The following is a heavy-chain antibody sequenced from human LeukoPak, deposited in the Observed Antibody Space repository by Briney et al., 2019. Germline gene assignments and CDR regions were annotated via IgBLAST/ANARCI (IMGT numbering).Heavy chain of an antibody. Sequence: GGSLRLSCAASGFTFSSYGMNWVRQAPGKGLEYVSYISSGSGTIYYADPVKGRFTISRDNAKNSLYLQMNSLSAEDTAVYYCARAQKYSYDAFDIWGQGTMVTVSS. J-gene: IGHJ3*02. D-gene: IGHD4-11*01. V-gene: IGHV3-48*04. CDR3: ARAQKYSYDAFDI. CDR2: ISSGSGTI. CDR1: GFTFSSYG.